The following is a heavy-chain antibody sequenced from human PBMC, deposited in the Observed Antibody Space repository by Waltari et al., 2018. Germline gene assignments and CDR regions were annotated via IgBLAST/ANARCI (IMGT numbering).Heavy chain of an antibody. CDR3: AREAKYYYDSSGTEDAFDI. CDR2: ISAYNGNT. CDR1: GYTFTSYG. D-gene: IGHD3-22*01. V-gene: IGHV1-18*01. J-gene: IGHJ3*02. Sequence: QVQLVQSRAEVKKPGASVKVSCKASGYTFTSYGISWVRQAPGQRLEWMGWISAYNGNTNYARKRHGRVTMTTDTSTSTADMELRSLRADDTAVYYCAREAKYYYDSSGTEDAFDIWGQGTMVTVSS.